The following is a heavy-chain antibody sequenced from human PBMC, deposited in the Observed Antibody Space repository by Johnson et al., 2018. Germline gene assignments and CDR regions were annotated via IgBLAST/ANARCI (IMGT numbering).Heavy chain of an antibody. CDR1: RYGSTDYW. V-gene: IGHV5-51*01. CDR3: AKSLHYGSGSPDGFDI. J-gene: IGHJ3*02. CDR2: IFPDDSAP. Sequence: EVQLLESGAEVKKPGESLKISCKASRYGSTDYWIVWVRQMPGKGLEWMGIIFPDDSAPRYRPSFQGQGTLSVHKSISTAHLQWSSLKASDTAMYYCAKSLHYGSGSPDGFDIWGQGTMVTVSS. D-gene: IGHD3-10*01.